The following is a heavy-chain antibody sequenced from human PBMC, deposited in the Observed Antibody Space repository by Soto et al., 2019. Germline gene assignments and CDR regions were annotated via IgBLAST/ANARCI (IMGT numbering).Heavy chain of an antibody. Sequence: EVQLVDSGGGLVQPGGSLSLSCAASGFIFSNYVMSWVRKAPGKGLEWVSSISDSGGTSYYADSVKGRFTISRDNSKNTLYLQMNSLRAEDTAIYYCAKRPRALLTFDYWGQGTLVTVSS. D-gene: IGHD1-26*01. V-gene: IGHV3-23*04. CDR2: ISDSGGTS. CDR3: AKRPRALLTFDY. CDR1: GFIFSNYV. J-gene: IGHJ4*02.